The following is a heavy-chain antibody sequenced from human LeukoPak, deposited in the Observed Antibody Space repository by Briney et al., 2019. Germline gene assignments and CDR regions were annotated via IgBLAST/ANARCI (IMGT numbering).Heavy chain of an antibody. CDR1: GFTFSSYA. CDR2: ISYDGSNK. J-gene: IGHJ4*02. D-gene: IGHD4-17*01. Sequence: GGSLRLSCAASGFTFSSYAMHWVRQAPGKGLEWVALISYDGSNKYYADSVKGRFTISRDNSKNTLYLQMNSLRAEDTAAYYCARPAWVTTPYFDYWGQGTLVTVSS. V-gene: IGHV3-30-3*01. CDR3: ARPAWVTTPYFDY.